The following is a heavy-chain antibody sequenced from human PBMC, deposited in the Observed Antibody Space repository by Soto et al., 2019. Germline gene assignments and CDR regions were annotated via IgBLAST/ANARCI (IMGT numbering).Heavy chain of an antibody. CDR2: ISAYYGNT. CDR3: ARVRDGYNFPYDAFDI. J-gene: IGHJ3*02. D-gene: IGHD5-12*01. V-gene: IGHV1-18*01. CDR1: GYTFTSYG. Sequence: ASVKVSCKASGYTFTSYGISWVRQAPGQGLEWMGWISAYYGNTNYAQNLQGRVTMTTDTSTSTAYMELRSLRSDDTAVYYCARVRDGYNFPYDAFDIWGQGTMVTVSS.